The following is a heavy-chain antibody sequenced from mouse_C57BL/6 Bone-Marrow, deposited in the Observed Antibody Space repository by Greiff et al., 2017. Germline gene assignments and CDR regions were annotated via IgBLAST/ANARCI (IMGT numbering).Heavy chain of an antibody. Sequence: EVQGVESGGDLVKPGGSLKLSCAASGFPFSSYGMSWVRRTPDKRLEWVATISSGGSYTYYPDSVKGRFTISRDNAKNTLYLQMSSLKSEDTAMYYCARRGTSWYFDVWGTGTTVTVSS. J-gene: IGHJ1*03. CDR2: ISSGGSYT. D-gene: IGHD3-3*01. CDR1: GFPFSSYG. CDR3: ARRGTSWYFDV. V-gene: IGHV5-6*01.